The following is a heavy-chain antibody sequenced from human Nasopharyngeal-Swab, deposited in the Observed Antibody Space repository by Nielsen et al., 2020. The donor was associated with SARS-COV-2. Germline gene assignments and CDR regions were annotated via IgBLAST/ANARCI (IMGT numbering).Heavy chain of an antibody. CDR2: ISAYNGNT. Sequence: ASVKVSCKASGYTFTGYYMHWVRQAPGQGLEWMGWISAYNGNTNYAQKLQGRVTMTTDTSTSTAYMELRSLRSDDTAVYYCARELYDEDDVYYDSSGYSSWGQGTLVTVSS. J-gene: IGHJ4*02. V-gene: IGHV1-18*04. D-gene: IGHD3-22*01. CDR3: ARELYDEDDVYYDSSGYSS. CDR1: GYTFTGYY.